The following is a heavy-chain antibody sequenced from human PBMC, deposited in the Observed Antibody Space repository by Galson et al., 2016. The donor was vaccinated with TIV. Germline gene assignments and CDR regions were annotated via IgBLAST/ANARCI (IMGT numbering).Heavy chain of an antibody. CDR1: DSW. CDR3: AAWRPGGWLDP. V-gene: IGHV5-51*03. Sequence: QSGAEVKKPGESLNISCKGSDSWVAWVRQKPGRGPEYMGVIYPRDSDTRYSPSFEGQVTISVDKSFTTAYLQWTSLKASESAIHFCAAWRPGGWLDPWSQGTQVIVSS. CDR2: IYPRDSDT. D-gene: IGHD5-12*01. J-gene: IGHJ5*02.